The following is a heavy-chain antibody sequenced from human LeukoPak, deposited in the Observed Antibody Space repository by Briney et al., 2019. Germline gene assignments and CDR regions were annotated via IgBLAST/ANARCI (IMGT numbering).Heavy chain of an antibody. D-gene: IGHD3-22*01. V-gene: IGHV1-46*01. J-gene: IGHJ4*02. CDR1: GYTFTSYY. CDR3: ARDLDYYDSSGTLDY. CDR2: FNPSGGST. Sequence: ASVKVSCKASGYTFTSYYMHWVRQAPGQGLEWMGIFNPSGGSTSYAQKFQGRVTMTRDTSTSTVYMELSSLRSEDTAVYYCARDLDYYDSSGTLDYWGQGTLVTVSS.